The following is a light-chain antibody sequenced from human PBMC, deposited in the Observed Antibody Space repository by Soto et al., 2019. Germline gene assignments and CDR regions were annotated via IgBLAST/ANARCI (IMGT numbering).Light chain of an antibody. CDR2: DVN. J-gene: IGLJ3*02. CDR1: TSDVGSYNY. Sequence: QSALTQPRSVSGSPGQSVTISCTGTTSDVGSYNYVSWYQQHPDKVPKLVIYDVNRRPSGVPDRFSGSKSGNTASLTISGLETEDEGDYYCCSYAGSYSWVFGGGPKVTVL. CDR3: CSYAGSYSWV. V-gene: IGLV2-11*01.